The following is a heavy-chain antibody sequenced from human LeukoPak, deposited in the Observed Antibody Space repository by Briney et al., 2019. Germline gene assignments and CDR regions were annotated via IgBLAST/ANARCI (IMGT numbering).Heavy chain of an antibody. D-gene: IGHD3-22*01. V-gene: IGHV3-49*04. J-gene: IGHJ4*02. Sequence: PGGSLRLSCTTSGCTFGDYVINWVRQGPGKGLEWLGFIRTKAYGGTTEYAASVKGRFTISRDDLEDIAYLQMNSLQTEDTAVYYCARADDYYYDTRHTDYWDQGTLVTVSS. CDR3: ARADDYYYDTRHTDY. CDR1: GCTFGDYV. CDR2: IRTKAYGGTT.